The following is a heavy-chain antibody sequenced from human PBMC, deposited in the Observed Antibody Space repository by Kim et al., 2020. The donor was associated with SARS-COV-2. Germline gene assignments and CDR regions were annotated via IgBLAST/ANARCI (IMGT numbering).Heavy chain of an antibody. CDR3: ARDHPNDYGDYYFDY. Sequence: GGSLRLSCAASGFTFSSYWMSWVRQAPGKGLEWVANIKQDGSEKYYVDSVKGRFTISRDNAKNSLYLQMNSLRAEDTAVYYCARDHPNDYGDYYFDYWGQGTLVTVSS. D-gene: IGHD4-17*01. V-gene: IGHV3-7*01. CDR2: IKQDGSEK. CDR1: GFTFSSYW. J-gene: IGHJ4*02.